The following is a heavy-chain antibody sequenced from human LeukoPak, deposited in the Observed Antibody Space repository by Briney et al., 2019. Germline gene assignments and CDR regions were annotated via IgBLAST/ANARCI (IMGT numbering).Heavy chain of an antibody. CDR1: GCTFSSYA. V-gene: IGHV1-69*04. Sequence: SVKVSCKASGCTFSSYASSWVRQAPGRGLEWMGRIIPILGIANYAQKFQGRVTITADKSTSTAYMELSSLRSEDTAVYYCARDQTYYYDSSGYFWYYFDYWGQGTLVTVSS. J-gene: IGHJ4*02. CDR2: IIPILGIA. CDR3: ARDQTYYYDSSGYFWYYFDY. D-gene: IGHD3-22*01.